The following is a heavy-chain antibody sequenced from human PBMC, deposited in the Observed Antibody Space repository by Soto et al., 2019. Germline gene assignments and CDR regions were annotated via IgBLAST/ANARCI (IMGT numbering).Heavy chain of an antibody. CDR3: ARVPGS. CDR2: IYHSGST. J-gene: IGHJ5*02. CDR1: DGSISSGGYS. Sequence: PSETLSLTCAVSDGSISSGGYSWSWIRQPPGKGLEWIGYIYHSGSTYYNPSLKSRVTISVDRSKNQFSLKLSSVTAADTAVYYCARVPGSWGQGTLVTVSS. V-gene: IGHV4-30-2*01.